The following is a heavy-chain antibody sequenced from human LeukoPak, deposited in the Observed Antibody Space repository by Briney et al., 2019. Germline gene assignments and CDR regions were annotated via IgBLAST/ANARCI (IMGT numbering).Heavy chain of an antibody. CDR2: INPGGST. V-gene: IGHV4-38-2*02. Sequence: PSETLSLTCTVSGYSISSGYYWSWIRQPPGKGLEWIGEINPGGSTNYNPSLKSRVIVSVDTSKNQLSLKLTSVTAADTAVYYCAGDHGSSGYLYWGQGILVTVSP. CDR1: GYSISSGYY. CDR3: AGDHGSSGYLY. D-gene: IGHD3-22*01. J-gene: IGHJ4*02.